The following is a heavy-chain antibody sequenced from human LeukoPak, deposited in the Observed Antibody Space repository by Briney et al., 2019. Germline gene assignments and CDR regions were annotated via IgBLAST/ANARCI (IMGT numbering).Heavy chain of an antibody. CDR1: GGSISSSSYY. CDR2: IYHSGST. V-gene: IGHV4-39*07. Sequence: SETLSLTCTVSGGSISSSSYYWGWIRQPPGKGLEWIGSIYHSGSTYYNPSLKSRVTISVDTSKNQFSLKLSPVTAADTAVYYCARDSGIAAAGQFDPWGQGTLVTVSS. J-gene: IGHJ5*02. CDR3: ARDSGIAAAGQFDP. D-gene: IGHD6-13*01.